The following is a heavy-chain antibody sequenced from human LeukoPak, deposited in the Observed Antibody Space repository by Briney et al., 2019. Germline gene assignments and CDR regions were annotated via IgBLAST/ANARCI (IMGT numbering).Heavy chain of an antibody. D-gene: IGHD5-18*01. CDR2: ISAYSGNT. CDR3: ARVPGDTAMVYLDY. CDR1: GYTFTSYG. Sequence: ASVKVSCKASGYTFTSYGISWVRQAPGQGLEWMGWISAYSGNTNYAQKLQGRVTMTTDTSTSTAYMELRSLRSDDTAVYYCARVPGDTAMVYLDYWGQGTLVTVSS. V-gene: IGHV1-18*01. J-gene: IGHJ4*02.